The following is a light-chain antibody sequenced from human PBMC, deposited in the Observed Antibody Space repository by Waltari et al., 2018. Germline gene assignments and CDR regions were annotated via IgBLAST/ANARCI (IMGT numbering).Light chain of an antibody. CDR3: SSYTSSSTLGV. CDR2: EVS. V-gene: IGLV2-14*01. CDR1: SSDVGGYNY. Sequence: QSALTQPASVSGSPGQSSTISCTGTSSDVGGYNYLSWYQQNPGKAPKLMIYEVSNRPSGVSNRFSGSKSGNTASLTISGLQAEDEADYYCSSYTSSSTLGVFGGGTKLTVL. J-gene: IGLJ2*01.